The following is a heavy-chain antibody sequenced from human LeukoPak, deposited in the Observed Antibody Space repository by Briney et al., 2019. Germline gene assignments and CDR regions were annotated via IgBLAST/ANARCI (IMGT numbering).Heavy chain of an antibody. Sequence: GGSLRLSCAASGLTVTNNYWRWVRQPPGKGPEWISILYSDGDTKYADSVKGRFTFSRDSSRNTLYLQMNGLRTEDTAVYYCTYGDYPLTYWGQGTLVSVSS. J-gene: IGHJ4*02. CDR1: GLTVTNNY. V-gene: IGHV3-66*01. CDR3: TYGDYPLTY. CDR2: LYSDGDT. D-gene: IGHD4-17*01.